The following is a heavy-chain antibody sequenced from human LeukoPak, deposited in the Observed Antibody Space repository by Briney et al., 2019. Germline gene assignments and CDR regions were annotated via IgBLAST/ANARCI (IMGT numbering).Heavy chain of an antibody. CDR3: ARDRLDTDSGYLGGIAVAGVEAFDI. Sequence: ASVKVSCKASGYTFTSYGITWVRQAPGQGLEWMAWINPNSGATNYAQKFQGRVTMTRDTSTSTVYMELSSLRSEDTAVYYCARDRLDTDSGYLGGIAVAGVEAFDIWGQGTMVTVSS. CDR1: GYTFTSYG. CDR2: INPNSGAT. D-gene: IGHD6-19*01. V-gene: IGHV1-18*01. J-gene: IGHJ3*02.